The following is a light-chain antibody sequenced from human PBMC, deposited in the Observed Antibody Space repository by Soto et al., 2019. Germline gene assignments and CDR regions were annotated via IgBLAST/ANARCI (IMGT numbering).Light chain of an antibody. CDR2: DAS. Sequence: EMVLTQSPATLSLSPGARATLSCRASESISYYLAWYQQKPGQAPRLLIYDASNRATGIPARFSGGGSGTDFTLTISSLEPEDFAVYFCQQRGNWPQAFGQGTKLDLK. J-gene: IGKJ2*01. CDR1: ESISYY. CDR3: QQRGNWPQA. V-gene: IGKV3-11*01.